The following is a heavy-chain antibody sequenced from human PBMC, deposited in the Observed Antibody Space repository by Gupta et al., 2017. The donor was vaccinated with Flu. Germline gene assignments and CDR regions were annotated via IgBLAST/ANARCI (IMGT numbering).Heavy chain of an antibody. CDR1: GFTFTKAW. D-gene: IGHD6-6*01. CDR2: IKSKTDGGTI. Sequence: EVQLVESGGGLVKPGGSLRLSCAASGFTFTKAWMAWVRQAPGKGLEWVGRIKSKTDGGTIDYAAPVKGRFTISRDDSKNTLYLQMNSLKFEDTAVYYCTTDGGIAVRPMFDYWGQGALVTVSS. J-gene: IGHJ4*02. V-gene: IGHV3-15*01. CDR3: TTDGGIAVRPMFDY.